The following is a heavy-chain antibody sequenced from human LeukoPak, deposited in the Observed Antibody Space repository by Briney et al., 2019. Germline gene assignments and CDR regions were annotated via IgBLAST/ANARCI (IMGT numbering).Heavy chain of an antibody. CDR3: ARVSMTTVNYFDY. D-gene: IGHD4-17*01. CDR1: GYTFTIYD. Sequence: GASVTVSFTSSGYTFTIYDINWVRQAPAPGLEWMGWMNPNSGNTGYAQKFQGRVTITRNTSISTAYMELSSLRSEDTAVYYCARVSMTTVNYFDYWGQGTLVTVSS. J-gene: IGHJ4*02. V-gene: IGHV1-8*03. CDR2: MNPNSGNT.